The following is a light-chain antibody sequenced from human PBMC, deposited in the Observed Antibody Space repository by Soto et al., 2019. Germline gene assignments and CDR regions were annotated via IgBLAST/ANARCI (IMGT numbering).Light chain of an antibody. J-gene: IGLJ3*02. CDR1: SSNIGSDS. V-gene: IGLV1-44*01. Sequence: QSVVTQPPSASGTPGQRVTISCSGSSSNIGSDSVNWYQQLPGTAPKLLIYRNNQRPSGVPDRLSGSKSGTSASLAITGLQAEDEADYYCESYDSSLSGSVFGGGTKLTVL. CDR2: RNN. CDR3: ESYDSSLSGSV.